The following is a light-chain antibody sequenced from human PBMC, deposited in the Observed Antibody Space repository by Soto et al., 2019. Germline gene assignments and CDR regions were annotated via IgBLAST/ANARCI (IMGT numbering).Light chain of an antibody. CDR1: QSISSW. V-gene: IGKV1-5*03. CDR2: KAS. J-gene: IGKJ1*01. Sequence: DIQMPQSPSTLSASVGDRVTITCRASQSISSWLAWYQQKPGKAPKLLIYKASSLESGVPSRFSGSGSGTEFTLTISSLQPDDFATYYCQQYNSYPWTFGQGNKVDIK. CDR3: QQYNSYPWT.